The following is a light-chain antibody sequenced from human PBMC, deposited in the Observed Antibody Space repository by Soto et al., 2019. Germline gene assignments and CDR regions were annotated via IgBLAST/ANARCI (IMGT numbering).Light chain of an antibody. CDR2: EVT. Sequence: QSALTQPASVSGSPGQSITISCTGTGSDVGTYNFVSWYQQHTGKAPKLMIFEVTNRPLGVSDRFSGSKSGNTASLTISGLQAEDEADYYCSSYTSGSAVVIFGGGTKLTVL. CDR1: GSDVGTYNF. V-gene: IGLV2-14*01. J-gene: IGLJ2*01. CDR3: SSYTSGSAVVI.